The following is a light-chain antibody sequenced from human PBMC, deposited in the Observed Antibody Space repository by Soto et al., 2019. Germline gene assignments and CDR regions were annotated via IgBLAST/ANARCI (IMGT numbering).Light chain of an antibody. V-gene: IGKV1-5*01. CDR3: EQYNSSPLA. CDR1: QSISDW. J-gene: IGKJ4*01. Sequence: DIQMTQSPSTLSASVGDRVTITCRANQSISDWLAWYQQKPGKAPKLLIYDASNLGNGDPSRFSGSGSGTELTGTISSLQPDDFATEYCEQYNSSPLACGGGTKVEIK. CDR2: DAS.